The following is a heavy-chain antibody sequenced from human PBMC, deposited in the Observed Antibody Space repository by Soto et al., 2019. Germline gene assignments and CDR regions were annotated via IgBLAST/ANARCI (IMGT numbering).Heavy chain of an antibody. CDR2: IYHSGYT. D-gene: IGHD1-7*01. J-gene: IGHJ5*02. V-gene: IGHV4-30-2*01. CDR1: GGSISSGGYA. CDR3: ARDSLTGNYFAP. Sequence: QMRLQESGSGLVKPSQTLSLTCAVSGGSISSGGYAWNWIRQPPGKGLEWIGYIYHSGYTSYNPSLKSRVTISVDKSKNQFSLNLSFVTAADTAVYYCARDSLTGNYFAPWGRGTLVTVSS.